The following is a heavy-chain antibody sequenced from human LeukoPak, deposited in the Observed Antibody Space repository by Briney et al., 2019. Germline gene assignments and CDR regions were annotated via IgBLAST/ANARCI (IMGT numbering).Heavy chain of an antibody. V-gene: IGHV3-30*02. Sequence: GGSLGLSCAASGFTSSSYGMQWVRQAPGKGLEWVAFIRYDESNKYYADSVKGRFTISRDNSKNTLYLQMNSLRAEDTAVYYCAKGRRNFDYWGQGTLVTVSS. CDR3: AKGRRNFDY. J-gene: IGHJ4*02. CDR2: IRYDESNK. CDR1: GFTSSSYG. D-gene: IGHD6-6*01.